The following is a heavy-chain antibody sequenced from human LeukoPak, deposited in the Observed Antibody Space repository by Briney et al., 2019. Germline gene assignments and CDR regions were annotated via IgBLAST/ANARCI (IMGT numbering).Heavy chain of an antibody. CDR3: ARITGTTYYYDYYYMDV. D-gene: IGHD1-7*01. J-gene: IGHJ6*03. Sequence: ASVKVSCKASGYTFTSYGISWVRQAPGQGLEWMGWISAYNGNTNYAQKLQGRVTMTTDTSTSTAYMELRSLRSDDTAVYYCARITGTTYYYDYYYMDVWGRGTTVTVSS. CDR2: ISAYNGNT. CDR1: GYTFTSYG. V-gene: IGHV1-18*01.